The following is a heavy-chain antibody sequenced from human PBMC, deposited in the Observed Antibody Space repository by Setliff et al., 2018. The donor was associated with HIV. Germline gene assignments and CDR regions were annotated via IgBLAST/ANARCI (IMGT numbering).Heavy chain of an antibody. CDR2: IHASGKT. CDR3: ATLDPSGGNFLAY. V-gene: IGHV4-4*09. J-gene: IGHJ4*02. D-gene: IGHD2-21*02. CDR1: GDTDFY. Sequence: SETLSLTCTVSGDTDFYWNWIRQPPGKGLEWIRYIHASGKTNYNPSLKSRVTISLDTSKMQFSLHLTSVTAADTAVYYCATLDPSGGNFLAYWGQGTLVTVSS.